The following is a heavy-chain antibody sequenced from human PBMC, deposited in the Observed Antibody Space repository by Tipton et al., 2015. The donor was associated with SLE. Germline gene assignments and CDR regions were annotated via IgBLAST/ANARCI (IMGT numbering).Heavy chain of an antibody. J-gene: IGHJ4*02. CDR1: GFTFSSYW. Sequence: SLRLSCAGSGFTFSSYWMTWVRQAPGKGLEWVANIKEDGSEKYYVDSVKGRFTISRDNAKNSLYLQMNSLRAEDTAVYYCARAGYTYGRDYWDQGTLVTVSS. CDR2: IKEDGSEK. D-gene: IGHD5-18*01. V-gene: IGHV3-7*03. CDR3: ARAGYTYGRDY.